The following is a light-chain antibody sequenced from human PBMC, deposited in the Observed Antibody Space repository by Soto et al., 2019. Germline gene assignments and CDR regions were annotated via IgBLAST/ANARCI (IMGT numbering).Light chain of an antibody. V-gene: IGKV1-39*01. J-gene: IGKJ4*01. Sequence: DMQLTQSPSFLSASVGDRVTITFRASQDISSWLAWYQQKPGKAPKLLIYKASTLKSGVPSRFSGSGSGTDFTLTISSLQPEDFATYYCQQSYSTLLWTFGGGTKVDIK. CDR3: QQSYSTLLWT. CDR1: QDISSW. CDR2: KAS.